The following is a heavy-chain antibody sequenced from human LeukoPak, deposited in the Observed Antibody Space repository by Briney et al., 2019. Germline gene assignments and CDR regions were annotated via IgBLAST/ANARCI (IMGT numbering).Heavy chain of an antibody. CDR2: VNPSTGGK. CDR3: AREFSSKLEWLAYVTGDDAFDV. J-gene: IGHJ3*01. CDR1: GYSFTGYH. D-gene: IGHD3-3*01. V-gene: IGHV1-2*02. Sequence: ASVKVSCKAFGYSFTGYHLHWVRQARSQGLAWMGGVNPSTGGKHIARRFQGRVTMPRETSINTVNMELSRLTSDDADVYYCAREFSSKLEWLAYVTGDDAFDVWRQGTMITVS.